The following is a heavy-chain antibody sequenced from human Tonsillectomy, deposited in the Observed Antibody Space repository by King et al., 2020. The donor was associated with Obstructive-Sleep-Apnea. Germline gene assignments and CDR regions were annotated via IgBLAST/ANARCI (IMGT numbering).Heavy chain of an antibody. V-gene: IGHV4-4*02. CDR2: IYHSWST. D-gene: IGHD1-26*01. Sequence: VQLQESGPGLVKPSGTLSLTCAVSCGSISSGVLWTWVRQPPGKGLEWIGEIYHSWSTNCNPSLKSRVTISVDKSKNRFSLKLSSVTAADTAVYYCASSGIYGNFDYWGQGTLVTVSS. CDR1: CGSISSGVL. J-gene: IGHJ4*02. CDR3: ASSGIYGNFDY.